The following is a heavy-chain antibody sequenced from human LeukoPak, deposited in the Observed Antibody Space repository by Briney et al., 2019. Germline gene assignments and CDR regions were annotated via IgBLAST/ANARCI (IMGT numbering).Heavy chain of an antibody. CDR3: AKPARTDYADY. Sequence: GGSLRLSCAASGFTFSSYGMSWVRQAPGKGLEWVSAISGSGGRTYYADSVKGRFTISRDNSKDTLYLQMNRLRAEDTAVYYCAKPARTDYADYWGQGTLVTVSS. V-gene: IGHV3-23*01. CDR1: GFTFSSYG. J-gene: IGHJ4*02. CDR2: ISGSGGRT. D-gene: IGHD1-14*01.